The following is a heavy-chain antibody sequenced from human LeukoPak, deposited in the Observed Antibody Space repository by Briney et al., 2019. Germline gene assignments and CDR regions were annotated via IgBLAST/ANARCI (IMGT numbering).Heavy chain of an antibody. CDR1: GASISTYY. J-gene: IGHJ3*01. Sequence: SETLSLTCSVSGASISTYYWSWIRQPPGKGLEWIGLITYSGTTNYNPSLKSRVTISVDTSKNQFSLKVNSVTAADRAVYYCARGRSHGQYHAFDFWGQGTMVTVSS. CDR3: ARGRSHGQYHAFDF. D-gene: IGHD4-11*01. V-gene: IGHV4-59*01. CDR2: ITYSGTT.